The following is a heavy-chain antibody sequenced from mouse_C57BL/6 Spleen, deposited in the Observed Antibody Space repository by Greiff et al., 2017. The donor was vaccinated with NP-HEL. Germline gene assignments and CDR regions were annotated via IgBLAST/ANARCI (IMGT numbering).Heavy chain of an antibody. J-gene: IGHJ2*01. Sequence: EVKLEESGGGLVKPGGSLKLSCAASGFTFSSYAMSWVRQTPEKRLEWVATISDGGSYTYYPDNVKGRFTISRDNAKNNLYLQMSHLKSEDTAMYYCANGYSGYFDYWGQGTTLTVSS. CDR2: ISDGGSYT. CDR3: ANGYSGYFDY. V-gene: IGHV5-4*03. D-gene: IGHD2-3*01. CDR1: GFTFSSYA.